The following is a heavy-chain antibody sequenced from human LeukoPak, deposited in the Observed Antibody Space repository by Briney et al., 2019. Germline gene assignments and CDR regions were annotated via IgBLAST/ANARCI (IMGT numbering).Heavy chain of an antibody. CDR3: AKGMVFDY. CDR1: GFTFSSYA. Sequence: PGGSLRLSCAASGFTFSSYAMNWVRQAPGKGLEWVSAIGTGGIATYYADSVKGRFTISRDNSKNTLYLQMNTLGAEDTAVYYCAKGMVFDYWGQGTLVTVSS. CDR2: IGTGGIAT. D-gene: IGHD2-8*01. J-gene: IGHJ4*02. V-gene: IGHV3-23*01.